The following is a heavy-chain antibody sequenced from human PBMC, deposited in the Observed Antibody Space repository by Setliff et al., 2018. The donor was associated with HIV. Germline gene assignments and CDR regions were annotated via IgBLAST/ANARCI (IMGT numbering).Heavy chain of an antibody. V-gene: IGHV4-4*07. CDR2: VYASAYS. Sequence: SETLSLTCNVSGDSIGDYYWNWIRQPAGKGLEWIGRVYASAYSNYNPSLKSRVTMSVDTSQNQFSLKLRSVNAADTAVYYCARHDYGDNNWLDPWGQGTLVTAPQ. J-gene: IGHJ5*02. CDR3: ARHDYGDNNWLDP. D-gene: IGHD4-17*01. CDR1: GDSIGDYY.